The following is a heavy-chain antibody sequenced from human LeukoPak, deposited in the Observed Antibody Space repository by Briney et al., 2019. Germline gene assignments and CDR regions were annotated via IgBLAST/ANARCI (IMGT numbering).Heavy chain of an antibody. D-gene: IGHD3-22*01. V-gene: IGHV4-59*12. CDR3: ARDSGYYRILDF. CDR1: GGSISNYY. J-gene: IGHJ4*02. CDR2: IYYSGTT. Sequence: PSETLSLTCTVSGGSISNYYWSWIRQLPGKGLEWIGYIYYSGTTNYNPSLKSRVTISVDTSKSQFSLKLSSVTAADTAVYYCARDSGYYRILDFWSQGTLVTVSS.